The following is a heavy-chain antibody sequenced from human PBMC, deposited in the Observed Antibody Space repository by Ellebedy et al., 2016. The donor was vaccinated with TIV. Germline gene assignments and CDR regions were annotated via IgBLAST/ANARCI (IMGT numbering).Heavy chain of an antibody. V-gene: IGHV3-72*01. D-gene: IGHD3-22*01. J-gene: IGHJ5*02. CDR2: IRRKVNSDTT. CDR3: ARDLSGWGSLDGT. Sequence: PGGSLRLSCAASGITLSDHYMDWVRQAPGKGLEWVGRIRRKVNSDTTEYAASVKGRFIISRDDSKNSLYLQMSSLKTEDTAVYYCARDLSGWGSLDGTWGQGTLVTVSS. CDR1: GITLSDHY.